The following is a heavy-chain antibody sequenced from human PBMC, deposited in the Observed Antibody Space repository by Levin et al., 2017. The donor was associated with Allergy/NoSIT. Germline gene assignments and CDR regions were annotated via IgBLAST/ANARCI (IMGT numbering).Heavy chain of an antibody. J-gene: IGHJ4*02. D-gene: IGHD5-18*01. CDR2: TYYRSKWYN. CDR3: ARAATGYSYGDFDY. CDR1: GDSVSSNSAV. V-gene: IGHV6-1*01. Sequence: PSQTLSLTCAISGDSVSSNSAVWNWIRQSPSGGLEWLGRTYYRSKWYNDYAVSVKSRITINPDTSKNQFSLQLNSVTPEDTAVYYCARAATGYSYGDFDYWGQGTLVTVSS.